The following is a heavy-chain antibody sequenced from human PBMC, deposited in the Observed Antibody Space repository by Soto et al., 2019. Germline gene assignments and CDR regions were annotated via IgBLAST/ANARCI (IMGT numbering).Heavy chain of an antibody. CDR2: ISGSGGST. V-gene: IGHV3-23*01. J-gene: IGHJ2*01. CDR1: GFTFNNYA. D-gene: IGHD2-15*01. Sequence: EVLLLESGGGLVQPGGSLRLSCTASGFTFNNYAMSWVRQAPGKGLEWVSGISGSGGSTYYADSVEGRFTISGDNPKNTLYLQMNGLRAEDTAVYYCAKGVVVIPATGWYFDLWGRGTLVTVSS. CDR3: AKGVVVIPATGWYFDL.